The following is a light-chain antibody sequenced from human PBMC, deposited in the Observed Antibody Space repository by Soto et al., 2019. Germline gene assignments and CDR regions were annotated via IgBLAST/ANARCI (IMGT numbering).Light chain of an antibody. Sequence: EIVLTQSPATLSLSPGERAILSCRASQSVGSSLAWYQQKPGQAPRLLIYDAFYRAAGIPARFSGSGSGTDFTLTISSLQPEDFAVYYCQQRSNWPYTFGQGTKPEIK. J-gene: IGKJ2*01. CDR2: DAF. CDR3: QQRSNWPYT. V-gene: IGKV3-11*01. CDR1: QSVGSS.